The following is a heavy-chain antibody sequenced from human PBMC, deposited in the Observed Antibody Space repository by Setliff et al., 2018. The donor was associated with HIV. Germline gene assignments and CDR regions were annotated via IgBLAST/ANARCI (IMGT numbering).Heavy chain of an antibody. CDR1: GGSISKYY. CDR2: ISYSGTT. D-gene: IGHD3-9*01. J-gene: IGHJ4*02. V-gene: IGHV4-59*01. Sequence: SETLSLTCTVSGGSISKYYWGWVRQPPGKGLEWVGYISYSGTTDYNPSLNTRVTISLDTAKKQFSLRLNLVTAGDTALYYCARNKDRYGAIDYWGQGTLVTVSS. CDR3: ARNKDRYGAIDY.